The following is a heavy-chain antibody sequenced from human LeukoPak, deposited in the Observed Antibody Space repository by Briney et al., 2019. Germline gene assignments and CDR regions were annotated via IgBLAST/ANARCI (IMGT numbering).Heavy chain of an antibody. V-gene: IGHV1-2*06. J-gene: IGHJ5*02. D-gene: IGHD4-17*01. CDR3: ARGSMTTVTINWFDP. CDR1: GYTFTGYY. Sequence: ASVKVSCKASGYTFTGYYMHRVRQAPGQGLEWMGRINPNSGGTNYAQKFQGRVTMTRDTPISTAYMELSRRRSDDTAVYYCARGSMTTVTINWFDPWGQGTLVTVSS. CDR2: INPNSGGT.